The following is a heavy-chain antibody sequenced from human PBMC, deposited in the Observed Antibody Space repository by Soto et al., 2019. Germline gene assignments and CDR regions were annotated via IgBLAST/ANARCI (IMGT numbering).Heavy chain of an antibody. D-gene: IGHD6-13*01. V-gene: IGHV3-30-3*01. CDR2: ISYDGSNK. CDR1: GFTFSSYA. J-gene: IGHJ4*02. CDR3: ASFSIAAAGTGY. Sequence: MRLSCAASGFTFSSYAMHWVRQAPGKGLEWVAVISYDGSNKYYADSVKGRFTISRDNSKNTLYLQMNSLRAEDTAVYYCASFSIAAAGTGYWGQGTLVTVSS.